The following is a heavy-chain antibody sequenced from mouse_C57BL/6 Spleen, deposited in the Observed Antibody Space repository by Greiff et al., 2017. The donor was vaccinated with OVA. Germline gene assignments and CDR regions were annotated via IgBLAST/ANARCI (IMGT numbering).Heavy chain of an antibody. CDR3: ARSPDDYAMDY. Sequence: EVKVVESGGGLVQPGGSLSLSCAASGFTFTDYYMSWVRQPPGKALEWLGFIRNKANGYTTEYSASVKGRFTISRDNSQSILYLQMNALRAEDSATYYCARSPDDYAMDYWGQGTSVTVSS. V-gene: IGHV7-3*01. CDR1: GFTFTDYY. J-gene: IGHJ4*01. CDR2: IRNKANGYTT.